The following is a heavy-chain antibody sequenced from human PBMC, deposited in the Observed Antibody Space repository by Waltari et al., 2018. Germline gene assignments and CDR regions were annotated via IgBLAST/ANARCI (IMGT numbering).Heavy chain of an antibody. J-gene: IGHJ4*02. CDR3: ARESPSRITMVRGVIESWFDY. Sequence: QVQLVQSGAEVKKPGASVKVSCKASGYTFTSYAMHWVRQAPGQRLEWMGWINAGNGNTKYSQEFQGRVTITRDTSASTAYMELGSLRSEDMAVYYCARESPSRITMVRGVIESWFDYWGQGTLVTVSS. CDR1: GYTFTSYA. V-gene: IGHV1-3*03. D-gene: IGHD3-10*01. CDR2: INAGNGNT.